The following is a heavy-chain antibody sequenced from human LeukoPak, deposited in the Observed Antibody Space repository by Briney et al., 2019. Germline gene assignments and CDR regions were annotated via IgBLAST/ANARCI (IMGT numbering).Heavy chain of an antibody. Sequence: PSETLSLTCTVSGVSISSSNSYWGWIRQPPGKGLEWIGSIYHSGSTYYNPSLKSRVTISVGTSKNQFSLKLSSVTAADTAVYYCARAVGSGSYYIQHDAFDIWGQGTMVTVSS. V-gene: IGHV4-39*07. CDR2: IYHSGST. D-gene: IGHD3-10*01. CDR3: ARAVGSGSYYIQHDAFDI. J-gene: IGHJ3*02. CDR1: GVSISSSNSY.